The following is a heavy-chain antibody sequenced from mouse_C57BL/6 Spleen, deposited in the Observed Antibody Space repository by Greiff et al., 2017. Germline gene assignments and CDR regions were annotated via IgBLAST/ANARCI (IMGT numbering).Heavy chain of an antibody. CDR1: GFTFSDYY. CDR3: ARDALYDGCYAMGY. Sequence: EVQLVESEGGLVQPGSSMKLSCTASGFTFSDYYMAWVRQVPEKGLEWVANINYDGSSTYYLDSLKSRFVMSRDNAKNILYLQMSSLKSEDTATYYCARDALYDGCYAMGYWGQGTSVTVSS. V-gene: IGHV5-16*01. D-gene: IGHD2-3*01. CDR2: INYDGSST. J-gene: IGHJ4*01.